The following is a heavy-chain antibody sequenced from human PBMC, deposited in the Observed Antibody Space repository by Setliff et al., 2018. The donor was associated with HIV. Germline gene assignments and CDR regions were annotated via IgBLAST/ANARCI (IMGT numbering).Heavy chain of an antibody. V-gene: IGHV1-69-2*01. J-gene: IGHJ4*02. CDR1: GYSFRAYY. D-gene: IGHD5-12*01. Sequence: ASVKVSCKASGYSFRAYYIHGVRQAPGKGLEWLGRVDPAGGETVYAHKFQGRVTISADTSIALAYMEFRSLTSDDTAMYFCSNGADVRGYSGYDFSFWGQGTLVTVSS. CDR3: SNGADVRGYSGYDFSF. CDR2: VDPAGGET.